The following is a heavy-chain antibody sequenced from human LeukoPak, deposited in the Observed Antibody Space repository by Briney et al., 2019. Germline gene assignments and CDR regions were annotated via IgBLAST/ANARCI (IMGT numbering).Heavy chain of an antibody. CDR1: GYTFTSYD. D-gene: IGHD3-22*01. V-gene: IGHV1-18*01. CDR3: AREYYDYYEGLDY. CDR2: ISAYNGNT. J-gene: IGHJ4*02. Sequence: ASVKVSCKASGYTFTSYDISWLRQAPGQGLEWMGRISAYNGNTNYAQKLQGRVTMTTDTSTRTAYMELRSLRSDDTAVYFCAREYYDYYEGLDYWGQGTLVTVSS.